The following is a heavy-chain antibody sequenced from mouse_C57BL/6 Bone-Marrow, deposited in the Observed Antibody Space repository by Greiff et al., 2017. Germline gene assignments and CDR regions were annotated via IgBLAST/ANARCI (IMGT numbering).Heavy chain of an antibody. CDR3: ARRHYDYDGLAY. D-gene: IGHD2-4*01. V-gene: IGHV8-12*01. CDR1: GFSLSTSGMG. CDR2: IYWDDDK. J-gene: IGHJ3*01. Sequence: QVTLKESGPGILQSSQTLSLTCSFSGFSLSTSGMGVSWIRQPSGKGLEWLVHIYWDDDKRYNPSLKSRHTISKATSRNQVFLKITSVDTADTATYYCARRHYDYDGLAYGGQGTRVTVSA.